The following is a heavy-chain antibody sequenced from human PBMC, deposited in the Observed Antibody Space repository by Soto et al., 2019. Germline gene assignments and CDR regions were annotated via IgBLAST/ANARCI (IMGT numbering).Heavy chain of an antibody. CDR3: ARSAGPGVAVSFDY. V-gene: IGHV4-59*01. CDR2: IYYSGST. J-gene: IGHJ4*02. D-gene: IGHD2-15*01. Sequence: SETLSLTCTVSGGCIGSYYWSWIRQPPGKGLEWIGYIYYSGSTNYNPCLKSRVTISVDTSKNQFSLKLISETAADTAVYYCARSAGPGVAVSFDYWGQGTLVTVYS. CDR1: GGCIGSYY.